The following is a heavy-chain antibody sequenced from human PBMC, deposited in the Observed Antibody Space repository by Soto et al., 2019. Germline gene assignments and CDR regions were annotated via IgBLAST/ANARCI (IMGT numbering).Heavy chain of an antibody. CDR2: IIPIFNSA. D-gene: IGHD5-12*01. CDR1: GGTFNNYA. V-gene: IGHV1-69*01. Sequence: QVQLVQSGAEVKRPGSSVKVSCKASGGTFNNYALSWVRQAPGQGLEWMGGIIPIFNSANYAQKFQGRVTSTAHDSTSTAYMALRSLRPDDTAVYYCAREVTVASYSFDFWGQGTLVTVST. CDR3: AREVTVASYSFDF. J-gene: IGHJ4*02.